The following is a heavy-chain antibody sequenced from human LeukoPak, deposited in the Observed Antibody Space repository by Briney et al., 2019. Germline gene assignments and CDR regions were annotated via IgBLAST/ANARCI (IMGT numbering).Heavy chain of an antibody. Sequence: SETLSLTCAVYGRSFSDYYWSWIRQPPGKGLEWIGEISHSGSTNYNPSLKSRVTMSVDTSKNQFSLKLTSVTAADTAVYYCARGSQSLGYCSGGSCRAKIFDYWGQGTLVTVSS. J-gene: IGHJ4*02. CDR2: ISHSGST. V-gene: IGHV4-34*01. D-gene: IGHD2-15*01. CDR3: ARGSQSLGYCSGGSCRAKIFDY. CDR1: GRSFSDYY.